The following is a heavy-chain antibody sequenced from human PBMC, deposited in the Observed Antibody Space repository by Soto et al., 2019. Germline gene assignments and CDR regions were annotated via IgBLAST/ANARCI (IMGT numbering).Heavy chain of an antibody. CDR2: IIPILGIA. CDR3: ARAGVATTDYFDY. J-gene: IGHJ4*02. CDR1: GGTFSSYT. Sequence: QVQLVQSGAEVKKPGSSVKVSCKASGGTFSSYTISWVRQAPGQGLEWMGRIIPILGIANYAQKFQGRVTSTADKSTSTAYMELSSLRSEDTAVYYCARAGVATTDYFDYWGQGTLVTVSS. V-gene: IGHV1-69*02. D-gene: IGHD5-12*01.